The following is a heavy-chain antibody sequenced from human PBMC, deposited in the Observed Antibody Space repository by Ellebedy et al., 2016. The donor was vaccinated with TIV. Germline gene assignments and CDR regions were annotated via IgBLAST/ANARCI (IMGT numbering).Heavy chain of an antibody. CDR3: VRERMPTPT. CDR1: GFSVSSNY. V-gene: IGHV3-66*01. J-gene: IGHJ5*02. D-gene: IGHD2-2*01. Sequence: GESLKISCAASGFSVSSNYMTSVRQAPGKGLEWVSVIYSGNNTHYADSVKGRFTISRDNFKNSVYLQMDRLRVEDTALYYCVRERMPTPTWGQGTLVTVSP. CDR2: IYSGNNT.